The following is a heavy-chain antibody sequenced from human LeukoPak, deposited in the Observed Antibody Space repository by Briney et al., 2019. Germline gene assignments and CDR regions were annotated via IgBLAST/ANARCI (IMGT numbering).Heavy chain of an antibody. J-gene: IGHJ4*02. CDR1: GFTLSSYW. CDR2: MKQDGSEI. Sequence: GGSLRLSCAASGFTLSSYWMTWVRQAPGRGLEWVANMKQDGSEIYYVDSVKGRFTISRDNTKNSLYLQMNSLRAEDTAVYYCARARGGGVISRYFDYWGQGNLVTGSS. D-gene: IGHD3-16*01. V-gene: IGHV3-7*01. CDR3: ARARGGGVISRYFDY.